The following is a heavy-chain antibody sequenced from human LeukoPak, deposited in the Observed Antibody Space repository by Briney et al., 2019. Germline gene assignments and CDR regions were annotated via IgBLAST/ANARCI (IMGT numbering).Heavy chain of an antibody. CDR3: ARSRGFISGWYIGAFDI. J-gene: IGHJ3*02. V-gene: IGHV4-39*01. D-gene: IGHD6-19*01. CDR2: IYYSGIT. Sequence: SETLSLTCTVSGGSISSSSYYWGWIRQPPGKGLEWIGSIYYSGITYYNPSLKSQFTISVDTSRKQFSLKLSSVTAADTGVYYCARSRGFISGWYIGAFDIWGQGTMVTVSS. CDR1: GGSISSSSYY.